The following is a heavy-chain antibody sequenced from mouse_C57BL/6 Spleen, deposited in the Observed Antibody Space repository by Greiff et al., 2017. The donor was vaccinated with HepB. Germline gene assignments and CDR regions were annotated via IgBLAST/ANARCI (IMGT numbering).Heavy chain of an antibody. CDR1: GYTFTSYW. V-gene: IGHV1-64*01. Sequence: VQLQQPGAELVKPGASVKLSCKASGYTFTSYWMHWVKQRPGQGLEWIGMIHPNSGSTNYNEKFKSKATLTVDKSSSTAYMQLSSLTSEDSAVYYCARWGGSSYGGWYFDVWGTGTTVTVSS. J-gene: IGHJ1*03. CDR2: IHPNSGST. D-gene: IGHD1-1*01. CDR3: ARWGGSSYGGWYFDV.